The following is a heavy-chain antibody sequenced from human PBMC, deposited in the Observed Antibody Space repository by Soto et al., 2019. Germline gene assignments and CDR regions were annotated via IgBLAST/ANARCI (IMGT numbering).Heavy chain of an antibody. CDR2: IYLSGST. J-gene: IGHJ5*02. CDR1: GGSISSGGYS. V-gene: IGHV4-30-2*01. Sequence: QLQLQESGSGLVKPSQTLSLTCAVSGGSISSGGYSWSWIRQPPGKVMEWIGYIYLSGSTYYNPSPKSRFTISVHSSKNQFSLKLSSVTAADKAVYYCARVTGPWGQGTLVTVSS. CDR3: ARVTGP.